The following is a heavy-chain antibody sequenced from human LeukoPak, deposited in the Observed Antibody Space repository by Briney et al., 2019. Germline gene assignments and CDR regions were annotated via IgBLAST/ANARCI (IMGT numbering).Heavy chain of an antibody. CDR2: IYHSGST. CDR3: ARYGDYDVY. J-gene: IGHJ4*02. V-gene: IGHV4-30-2*01. Sequence: SETLSLTCAVSGGSTSSGGYSWSWIRQPPGKGLEWIGYIYHSGSTYYNSSLKSRVTISVDRSKNQFSLKLSSVTAAGTAVYYCARYGDYDVYWGQGTLVTVSS. D-gene: IGHD4-17*01. CDR1: GGSTSSGGYS.